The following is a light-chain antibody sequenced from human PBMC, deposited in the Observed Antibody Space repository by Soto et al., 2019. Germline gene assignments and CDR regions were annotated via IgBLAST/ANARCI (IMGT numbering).Light chain of an antibody. J-gene: IGKJ5*01. V-gene: IGKV3-11*01. CDR2: DAS. Sequence: EIVLTQSPGTLSLSPGERATLSCRASQSVSSYLAWYQQKPGQAPRLLIYDASNRATGIPARFSGTGSGTDFTLTINNLEPEDFAGYYCQVRTNWSSACGRWTRREIK. CDR3: QVRTNWSSA. CDR1: QSVSSY.